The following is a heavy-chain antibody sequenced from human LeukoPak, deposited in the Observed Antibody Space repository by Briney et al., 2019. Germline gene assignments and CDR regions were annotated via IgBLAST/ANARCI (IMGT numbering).Heavy chain of an antibody. V-gene: IGHV3-30*02. CDR1: GFTFSSYG. J-gene: IGHJ6*03. CDR2: IRYDGSNK. D-gene: IGHD6-19*01. Sequence: QSGGSLRLSCAASGFTFSSYGMHWVRQAPGKGLEWVAFIRYDGSNKYYADSVKGRFTISRDNSKNTLYLQMNSLRAEDTAVYYCAKDWQWHHYYYYYYMDVWGKGTTVTISS. CDR3: AKDWQWHHYYYYYYMDV.